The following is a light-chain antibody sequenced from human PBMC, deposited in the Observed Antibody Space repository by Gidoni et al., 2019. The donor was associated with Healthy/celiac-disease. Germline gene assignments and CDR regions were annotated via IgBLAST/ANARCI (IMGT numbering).Light chain of an antibody. CDR1: QSVSSSY. V-gene: IGKV3-20*01. Sequence: EIVLTQSPGTLSLSPGERATLSCRASQSVSSSYLAWYQKKPGQAPRRLIYGASSRATGIPDRFSGSGSGTDFTLTISRLEPEDFAVSYCQQYGSSPPTFGQXTKLEIK. CDR2: GAS. J-gene: IGKJ2*01. CDR3: QQYGSSPPT.